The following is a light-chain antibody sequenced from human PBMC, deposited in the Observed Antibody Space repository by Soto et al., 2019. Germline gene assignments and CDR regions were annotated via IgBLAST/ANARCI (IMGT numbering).Light chain of an antibody. CDR1: QDIGTY. V-gene: IGKV1-8*01. CDR3: QQFYNYPRT. Sequence: ILMPQSQSSLSASTGDRVSITCRATQDIGTYLAWYQQIPGKAPKLLIYDASTLQTGVPSRFSGSGSGTDFTLTISYLQSEDFGTYYCQQFYNYPRTFGQGTKVDIK. J-gene: IGKJ1*01. CDR2: DAS.